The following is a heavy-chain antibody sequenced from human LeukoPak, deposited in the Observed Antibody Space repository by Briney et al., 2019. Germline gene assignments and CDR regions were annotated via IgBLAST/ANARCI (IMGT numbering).Heavy chain of an antibody. CDR3: ATSGSQTRFDY. Sequence: GGSLQISCQGSGSSSTSYWIGWVRQMPRKSLEWMGIIYPGVSDTRYSPSFQGQVTISADKSISTAYLQWSSLKASDTVMYCGATSGSQTRFDYWGQGTPVTVSS. D-gene: IGHD3-10*01. CDR2: IYPGVSDT. J-gene: IGHJ4*02. CDR1: GSSSTSYW. V-gene: IGHV5-51*01.